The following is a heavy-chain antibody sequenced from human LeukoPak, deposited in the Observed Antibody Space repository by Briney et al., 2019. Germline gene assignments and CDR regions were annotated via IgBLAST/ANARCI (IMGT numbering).Heavy chain of an antibody. CDR1: GYTFTSYG. V-gene: IGHV1-18*03. CDR2: ISAYNGNT. J-gene: IGHJ4*02. CDR3: ARDRGSGNFDY. Sequence: ASVKVSCKASGYTFTSYGISWVRQAPGQGLEWMGWISAYNGNTNYAQKLQGRVTMTTDTSTSTAYMELSSLRSEDMAVYYCARDRGSGNFDYWGQGTLVTVSS. D-gene: IGHD1-26*01.